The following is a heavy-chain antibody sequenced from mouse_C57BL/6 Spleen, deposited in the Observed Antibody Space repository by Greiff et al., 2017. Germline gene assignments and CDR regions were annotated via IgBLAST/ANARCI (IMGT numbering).Heavy chain of an antibody. CDR3: ARRGTQAAWFGY. V-gene: IGHV1-82*01. J-gene: IGHJ3*01. Sequence: VQLQQPGPELVKPGASVKFSCKASGYAFSSSWMNWVKQRPGQGLEWIGRIYPGDGDTNYNGKFKDKATLTADKSSSTAYMQLSSLTSEDSAVYFCARRGTQAAWFGYWGQGTLVTVSA. CDR2: IYPGDGDT. D-gene: IGHD3-2*02. CDR1: GYAFSSSW.